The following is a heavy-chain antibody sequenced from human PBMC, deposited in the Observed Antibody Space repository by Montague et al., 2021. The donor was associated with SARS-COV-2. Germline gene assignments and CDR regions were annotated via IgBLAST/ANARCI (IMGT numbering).Heavy chain of an antibody. CDR2: IYYSGST. V-gene: IGHV4-59*01. CDR1: GGSISSYY. D-gene: IGHD2-21*02. CDR3: ARALRVVVVTVPDFDI. Sequence: SETRSLTCTVSGGSISSYYWSWIRQPPGKGLEWIGYIYYSGSTNYNPSLKSRVTISVDTSKNQSSLKLSSVTAADTAVYYCARALRVVVVTVPDFDIWGQGTMVTVSS. J-gene: IGHJ3*02.